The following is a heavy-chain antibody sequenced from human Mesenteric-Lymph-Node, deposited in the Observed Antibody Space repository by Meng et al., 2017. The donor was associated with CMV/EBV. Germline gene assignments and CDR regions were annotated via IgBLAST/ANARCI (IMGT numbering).Heavy chain of an antibody. D-gene: IGHD2-8*01. CDR1: GYTFTGSY. CDR3: ARSNSYSFDY. Sequence: ASVKVSCKASGYTFTGSYIHWVRQAPGQGLEFMGWINPKTGDTNYVQKFQGRVTMTRDTSITTAYMELSSLASDDTAVYYCARSNSYSFDYWGQGTLVTVSS. J-gene: IGHJ4*02. V-gene: IGHV1-2*02. CDR2: INPKTGDT.